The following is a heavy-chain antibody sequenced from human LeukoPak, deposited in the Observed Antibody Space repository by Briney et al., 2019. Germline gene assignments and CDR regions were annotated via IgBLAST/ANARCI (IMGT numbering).Heavy chain of an antibody. Sequence: GGSLRLSCAASGFTFSSYWMSWVRQAPGKGLEWVANIKKDGSEKYYVDSVKGRFTISRDNAKNSLYLQMNSLRAEDTAVYYCARVQPGYSSGWWAYWGQGTLVTVSS. CDR1: GFTFSSYW. CDR2: IKKDGSEK. J-gene: IGHJ4*02. V-gene: IGHV3-7*01. CDR3: ARVQPGYSSGWWAY. D-gene: IGHD6-19*01.